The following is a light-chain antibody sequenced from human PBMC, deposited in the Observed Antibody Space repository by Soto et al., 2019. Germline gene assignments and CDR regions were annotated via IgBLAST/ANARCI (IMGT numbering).Light chain of an antibody. V-gene: IGKV4-1*01. CDR3: QQYYSTPLT. Sequence: DIVMTQSPDSLAVSLGERATINCKSSQSVLYSSNNKNDLAWYQQKPGQPPKLLIYWASTRESGVPDRFSGSGAGTDFNRTISSLQAEDVAVYYCQQYYSTPLTCGGGTKVEIK. J-gene: IGKJ4*01. CDR2: WAS. CDR1: QSVLYSSNNKND.